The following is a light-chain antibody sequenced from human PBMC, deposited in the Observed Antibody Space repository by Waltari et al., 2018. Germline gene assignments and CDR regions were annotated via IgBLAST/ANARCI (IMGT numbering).Light chain of an antibody. CDR3: QQYHKWPPWT. Sequence: EIVMTQSPATLSGSPGERVTLPCRASQSVSSNLAWYQQKPGQAPRLLIYGASTRATGIPARFSGSGSGTEFTLTISSLQSEDFAVYYCQQYHKWPPWTFGQGTKVEIK. J-gene: IGKJ1*01. CDR1: QSVSSN. V-gene: IGKV3-15*01. CDR2: GAS.